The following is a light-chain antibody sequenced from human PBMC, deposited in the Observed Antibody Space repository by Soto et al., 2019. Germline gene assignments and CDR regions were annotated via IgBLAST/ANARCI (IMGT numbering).Light chain of an antibody. CDR1: SSDVGGYNY. Sequence: QSALTQPASVSGSPGQSITISCTGTSSDVGGYNYVSWYQQHPGKGPKLMIYEVTNRPSGVSNRFSGSKSGNTASLTISGLQADDETDYYCSPYTSSSTLLFGGGTKLTVL. V-gene: IGLV2-14*01. CDR2: EVT. J-gene: IGLJ3*02. CDR3: SPYTSSSTLL.